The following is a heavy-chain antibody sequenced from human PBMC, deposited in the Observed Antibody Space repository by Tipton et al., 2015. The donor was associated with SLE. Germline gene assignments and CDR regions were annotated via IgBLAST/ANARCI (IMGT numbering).Heavy chain of an antibody. J-gene: IGHJ3*02. Sequence: SLRLSCAASGFTFSSYAMHWVRQAPGKGLEWVAVISYDGSNKYYADSVKGRFTISRDNSKNTLYLQMNSLRAEDTAEYYRARDNSGSYSFNIWGQGTMVTVSS. CDR1: GFTFSSYA. D-gene: IGHD1-26*01. V-gene: IGHV3-30*04. CDR2: ISYDGSNK. CDR3: ARDNSGSYSFNI.